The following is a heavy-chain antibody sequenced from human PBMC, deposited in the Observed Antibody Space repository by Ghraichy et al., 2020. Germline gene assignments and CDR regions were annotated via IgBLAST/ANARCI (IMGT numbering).Heavy chain of an antibody. Sequence: ASVKVSCKASGYTFTTYGVSWVRQAPGQGLEWMGWISTYNGDTKYAQKLQGRVTVTTDTSTSTAYMELRSLRSDDTAVYYCARDGIVSAAGMGYFDHWGQGTLVTVSS. J-gene: IGHJ4*02. D-gene: IGHD6-13*01. V-gene: IGHV1-18*01. CDR2: ISTYNGDT. CDR1: GYTFTTYG. CDR3: ARDGIVSAAGMGYFDH.